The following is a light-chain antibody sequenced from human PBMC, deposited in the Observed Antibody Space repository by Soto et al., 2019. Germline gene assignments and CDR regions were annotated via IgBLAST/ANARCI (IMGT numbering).Light chain of an antibody. CDR1: QSVSSN. Sequence: EIVMTQAPATLSVSPGERAILSCRASQSVSSNLAWYQQKPGQTPRLLIYGASTRATGTPARFSGSGSGTEFILTISSLQSEDFATYYCQQYNKWLWTFGQGTKVEI. J-gene: IGKJ1*01. V-gene: IGKV3-15*01. CDR3: QQYNKWLWT. CDR2: GAS.